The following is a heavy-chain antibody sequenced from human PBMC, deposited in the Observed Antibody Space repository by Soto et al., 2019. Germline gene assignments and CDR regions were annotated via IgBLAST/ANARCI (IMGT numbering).Heavy chain of an antibody. CDR3: ARDLFWSGSPGGFDY. J-gene: IGHJ4*02. V-gene: IGHV1-46*01. CDR2: INPSGGST. D-gene: IGHD3-3*01. Sequence: ASVKVSCKASGYTFTSYYMHWVRQAPGQGLEWMGIINPSGGSTSYAQKFQGRVTMTRDTSTSTVYMELSSLRSEDTAVYYCARDLFWSGSPGGFDYWGQGTLVTVSS. CDR1: GYTFTSYY.